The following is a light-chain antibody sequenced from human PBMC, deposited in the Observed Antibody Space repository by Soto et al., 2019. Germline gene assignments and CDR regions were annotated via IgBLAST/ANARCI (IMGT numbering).Light chain of an antibody. V-gene: IGKV2-30*01. J-gene: IGKJ1*01. Sequence: DVVMTQSPLSLSVTLGQPASISCRSSQGLVYSDGNTFLNWFHQRPGQSPRRLIYQVSNRDSGVPDRFSRSGSGTAYTLTISRVEADDVGTYYCVQGTHWPWTFGQGTKVEIK. CDR2: QVS. CDR3: VQGTHWPWT. CDR1: QGLVYSDGNTF.